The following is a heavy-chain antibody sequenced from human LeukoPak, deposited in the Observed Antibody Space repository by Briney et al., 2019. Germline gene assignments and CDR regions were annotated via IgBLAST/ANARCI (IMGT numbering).Heavy chain of an antibody. Sequence: ASVTVPCKASGYAFISYGFSWVRQAPGQGLEWMGWISAYNGNTNYAQKLQGRVTITRDTSASTAYLELSSLRSEDTAVYYCARDRGGSYEDYWGQETLVTVSS. V-gene: IGHV1-18*01. CDR3: ARDRGGSYEDY. D-gene: IGHD1-26*01. J-gene: IGHJ4*02. CDR1: GYAFISYG. CDR2: ISAYNGNT.